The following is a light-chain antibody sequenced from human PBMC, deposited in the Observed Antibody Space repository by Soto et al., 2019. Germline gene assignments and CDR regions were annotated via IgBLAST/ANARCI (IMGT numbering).Light chain of an antibody. CDR1: ESVSSSY. CDR3: QQYSASPRT. Sequence: ENVLTQFPGTLSLSPGETATLSCWASESVSSSYLAWYQQRPGQPPRLLIYGASSRATGIPDRFSGSGSGTDFNLTISRLEPEDFAMYYCQQYSASPRTFGQGTRLEIK. V-gene: IGKV3-20*01. J-gene: IGKJ2*01. CDR2: GAS.